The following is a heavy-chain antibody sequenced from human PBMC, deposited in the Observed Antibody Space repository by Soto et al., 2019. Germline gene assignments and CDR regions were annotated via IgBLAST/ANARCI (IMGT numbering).Heavy chain of an antibody. V-gene: IGHV3-53*01. CDR2: IYSGGSA. CDR1: GLTARDYY. D-gene: IGHD2-21*01. CDR3: ARLNMSSCFRCYYGMDV. Sequence: PGGSLRLSCSVSGLTARDYYMNWVRQTPGKGLEWVSVIYSGGSADYAASVKGRFTISRDDSKNMLFLQMNSLRVEDTAVYYCARLNMSSCFRCYYGMDVWGHGTSVTSP. J-gene: IGHJ6*02.